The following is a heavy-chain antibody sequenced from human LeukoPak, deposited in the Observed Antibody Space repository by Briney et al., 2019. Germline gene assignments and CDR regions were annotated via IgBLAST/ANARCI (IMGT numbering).Heavy chain of an antibody. Sequence: SQTLSLTCTVSGGSISSGGYYWSWIRQHPGKGLEWMGYIYYSGSTYYNPSLKSRVTISVDTSKNQFSLKLSSVTAADTAVYYCARDWGGGYCSGGSCHNWFDPWGQGTLVTVSS. CDR3: ARDWGGGYCSGGSCHNWFDP. CDR2: IYYSGST. J-gene: IGHJ5*02. V-gene: IGHV4-31*03. CDR1: GGSISSGGYY. D-gene: IGHD2-15*01.